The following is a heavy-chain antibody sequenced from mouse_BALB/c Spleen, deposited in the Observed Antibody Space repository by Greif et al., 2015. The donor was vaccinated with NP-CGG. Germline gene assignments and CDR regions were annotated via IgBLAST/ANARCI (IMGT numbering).Heavy chain of an antibody. V-gene: IGHV3-2*02. D-gene: IGHD2-3*01. J-gene: IGHJ3*01. Sequence: EVKLVESGPGLVKPSQSLSLTCTVTGYSITSDYAWNWIRQFPGNKLEWMGYISYSGSTSYNPSLKSRISITRDTSKNQFFLQLNSVTTEDTATYYCAREDGYYTFAYWGQGTLVTVSA. CDR2: ISYSGST. CDR3: AREDGYYTFAY. CDR1: GYSITSDYA.